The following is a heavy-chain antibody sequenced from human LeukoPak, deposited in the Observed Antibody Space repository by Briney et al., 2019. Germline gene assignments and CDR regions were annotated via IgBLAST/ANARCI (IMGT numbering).Heavy chain of an antibody. CDR3: AKVVVGAFDI. CDR2: ISYDGSNK. D-gene: IGHD2-15*01. J-gene: IGHJ3*02. Sequence: PGRSLRLSCAASGFTFSSYGMHWVRQAPGKGLEWVAVISYDGSNKYYADSVKGRFTISRDNSKNTLYLQMNSLRAEDTAVYYCAKVVVGAFDIWGQGTMVTVSS. CDR1: GFTFSSYG. V-gene: IGHV3-30*18.